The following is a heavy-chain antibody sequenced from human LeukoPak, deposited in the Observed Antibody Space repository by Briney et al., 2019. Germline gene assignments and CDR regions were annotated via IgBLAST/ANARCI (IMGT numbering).Heavy chain of an antibody. J-gene: IGHJ4*02. CDR3: ARARKDDLTGYYRHFDY. CDR2: VHTSGYT. Sequence: SETLSLTCTVSGGSVSSYYWIWIRQPAGKGLEWIGHVHTSGYTNYNPSLKSRVTMSADTSKRQFSLKLSSVTAADTAVYYCARARKDDLTGYYRHFDYGGQGTLVTVSS. D-gene: IGHD3-9*01. CDR1: GGSVSSYY. V-gene: IGHV4-4*07.